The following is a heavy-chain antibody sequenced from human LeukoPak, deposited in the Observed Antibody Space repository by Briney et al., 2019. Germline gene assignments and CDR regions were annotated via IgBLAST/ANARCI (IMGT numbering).Heavy chain of an antibody. J-gene: IGHJ4*02. CDR2: IYYTGST. CDR3: ARSDGAGATDH. D-gene: IGHD1-26*01. CDR1: GGSITSHY. Sequence: SETLSLTCSVSGGSITSHYWSWMRQPPGKGLEWIGYIYYTGSTDYNPSLKSRVTISVDTSKNQLFLKLSSVTAADAAVYYCARSDGAGATDHWGQGTLVTVSS. V-gene: IGHV4-59*11.